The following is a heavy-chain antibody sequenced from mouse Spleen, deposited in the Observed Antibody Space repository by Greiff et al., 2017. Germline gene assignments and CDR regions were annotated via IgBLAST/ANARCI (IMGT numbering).Heavy chain of an antibody. J-gene: IGHJ2*01. Sequence: EVLLVESGGGLVKPGGSLKLSCAASGFTFSDYGMHWVRQAPEKGLEWVAYISSGSSTIYYADTVKGRFTISRDNAKNTLFLQMTSLRSEDTAMYYCATDYYDGSYGYWGQGTTLTVSS. V-gene: IGHV5-17*01. D-gene: IGHD1-1*01. CDR3: ATDYYDGSYGY. CDR1: GFTFSDYG. CDR2: ISSGSSTI.